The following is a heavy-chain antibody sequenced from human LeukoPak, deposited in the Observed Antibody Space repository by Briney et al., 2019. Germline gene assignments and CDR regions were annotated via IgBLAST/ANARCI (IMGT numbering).Heavy chain of an antibody. CDR2: INHSGST. D-gene: IGHD3-9*01. V-gene: IGHV4-34*01. CDR1: GGSFSGYY. J-gene: IGHJ5*02. Sequence: SETLSLTCAVSGGSFSGYYWNWIRQPPGKGLEWIGEINHSGSTNYNPSLKSRVTISVDTSQKQFSLKLSSVTAADTAVYYCARLNVFSVWFDPWGQGTLVTVSS. CDR3: ARLNVFSVWFDP.